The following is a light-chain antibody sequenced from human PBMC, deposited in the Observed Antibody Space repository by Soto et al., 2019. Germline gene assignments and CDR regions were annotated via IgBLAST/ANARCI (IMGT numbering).Light chain of an antibody. Sequence: QSALTQPASVSGSPGQAITISCTGTSSDIGSYNYVSWYQQHPGKVPKLIIYDVTNRPSGVSNRFSGSKSGNTASLTISGLHAEDEADYYCSSYTESSTVIFGGGTKLTVL. CDR2: DVT. CDR3: SSYTESSTVI. CDR1: SSDIGSYNY. V-gene: IGLV2-14*03. J-gene: IGLJ2*01.